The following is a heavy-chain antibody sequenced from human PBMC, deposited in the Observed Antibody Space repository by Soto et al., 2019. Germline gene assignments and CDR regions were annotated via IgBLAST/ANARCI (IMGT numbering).Heavy chain of an antibody. D-gene: IGHD3-3*01. Sequence: EVQLVESGGGLVQPGGSLRLSCAASGFTFEDYAMHWVRQTPGKGLEWVSGITWNGVAMGYAASVQGRFTISRDDAQNSQCLEMNSLRPEDTALYYCAKSFVAIRNLYPYMDVWGTGTRVTVSS. J-gene: IGHJ6*03. CDR1: GFTFEDYA. CDR2: ITWNGVAM. V-gene: IGHV3-9*01. CDR3: AKSFVAIRNLYPYMDV.